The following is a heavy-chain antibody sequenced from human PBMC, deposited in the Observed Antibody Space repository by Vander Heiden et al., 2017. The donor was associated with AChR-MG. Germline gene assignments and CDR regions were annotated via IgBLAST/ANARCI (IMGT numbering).Heavy chain of an antibody. Sequence: QVQLVQSGAEVKKPGPSVKVSCKASGVTFSSYAIGGVRQAPGQGRECMVRIIPILGIANYAQKFQGRVTITADKSTSTAYMELSSLRSEDTAVYYCAREGQGIYGDYVYYYYGMDVWGQGTTVTVSS. CDR2: IIPILGIA. D-gene: IGHD4-17*01. CDR3: AREGQGIYGDYVYYYYGMDV. CDR1: GVTFSSYA. J-gene: IGHJ6*02. V-gene: IGHV1-69*04.